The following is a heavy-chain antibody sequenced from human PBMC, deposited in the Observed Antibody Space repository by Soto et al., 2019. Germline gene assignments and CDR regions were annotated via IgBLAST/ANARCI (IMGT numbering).Heavy chain of an antibody. CDR2: FDPEDGET. V-gene: IGHV1-24*01. CDR3: ATVNLRVAANPPFDY. D-gene: IGHD6-13*01. Sequence: ASVKVSCKVSGYTLTELSMHWVRQAPGKGLEWMGGFDPEDGETIYAQKFQGRVTMTEDTSTDTAYMELSSLRSEDTAVYYCATVNLRVAANPPFDYWGQGTLVTVSS. CDR1: GYTLTELS. J-gene: IGHJ4*02.